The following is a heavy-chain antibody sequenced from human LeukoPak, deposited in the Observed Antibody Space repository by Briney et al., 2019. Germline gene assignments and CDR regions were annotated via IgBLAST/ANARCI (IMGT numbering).Heavy chain of an antibody. Sequence: GGSLRLSCVGSAFTFSEYSMSWIRQAPGRELEWISSITESGGTEYYADSVKGRFSISRDDAKSALYLQMNSLRAEDTAVYYCARSLVRAHYYYMDVWGKGTTVTASS. J-gene: IGHJ6*03. CDR1: AFTFSEYS. CDR3: ARSLVRAHYYYMDV. CDR2: ITESGGTE. D-gene: IGHD3-10*01. V-gene: IGHV3-11*01.